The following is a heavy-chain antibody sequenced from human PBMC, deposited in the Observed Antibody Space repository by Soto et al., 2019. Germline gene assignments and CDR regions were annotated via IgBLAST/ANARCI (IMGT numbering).Heavy chain of an antibody. CDR1: GGSISSGDYY. CDR2: IYYSGST. Sequence: SETLSLTCTVSGGSISSGDYYWSWIRQPPGKGLEWIGYIYYSGSTYYNPSLKSRVTISVDTSKNQFSLRLSSVTAADTAVYYCARDNILGILYGGMDVWGQGTTVTVSS. V-gene: IGHV4-30-4*01. J-gene: IGHJ6*02. D-gene: IGHD3-3*01. CDR3: ARDNILGILYGGMDV.